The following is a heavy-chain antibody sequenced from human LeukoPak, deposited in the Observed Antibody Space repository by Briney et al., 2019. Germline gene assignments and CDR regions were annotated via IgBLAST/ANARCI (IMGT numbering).Heavy chain of an antibody. D-gene: IGHD3-22*01. CDR2: ISAYNGHT. Sequence: ASVKVSCKASVYTFTTYGVSWVRQAPGQGLEWMGWISAYNGHTSYAQTLQGRVTMTTDTSTSTAYMELRSLRSDDTAVYYCARNPDPLYYYDSSEDAFDIWGQGTMVTVSS. CDR1: VYTFTTYG. J-gene: IGHJ3*02. CDR3: ARNPDPLYYYDSSEDAFDI. V-gene: IGHV1-18*01.